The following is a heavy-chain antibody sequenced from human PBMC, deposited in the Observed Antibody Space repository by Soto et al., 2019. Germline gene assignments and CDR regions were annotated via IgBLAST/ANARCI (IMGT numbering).Heavy chain of an antibody. CDR3: ARGGGSTKVDY. D-gene: IGHD2-2*01. J-gene: IGHJ4*02. CDR2: TSNSGST. V-gene: IGHV4-31*03. Sequence: QVQLQESGPGLVKPSQTLSLTCTVSGGSITSSGYYWSWIRQHPGEGLEWIGFTSNSGSTSNSPSLKSRVTISVATSSNQFSLTLKSGTPADTAVYYCARGGGSTKVDYWGQGTLVTVSP. CDR1: GGSITSSGYY.